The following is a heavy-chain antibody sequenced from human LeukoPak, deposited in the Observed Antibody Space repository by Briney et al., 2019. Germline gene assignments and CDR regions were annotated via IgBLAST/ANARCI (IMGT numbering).Heavy chain of an antibody. J-gene: IGHJ4*02. D-gene: IGHD5-12*01. CDR1: GFTLSAYG. V-gene: IGHV3-21*01. CDR3: AKDRAGYSREPDYFDY. Sequence: PGGSLRLSCAASGFTLSAYGMSWVRQAPGKGLEWVSSFSSSASYISYTDSVKGRFTISRDNAKNSLYLQMDSLRAEDTAVYYCAKDRAGYSREPDYFDYWGQGTLVTVSS. CDR2: FSSSASYI.